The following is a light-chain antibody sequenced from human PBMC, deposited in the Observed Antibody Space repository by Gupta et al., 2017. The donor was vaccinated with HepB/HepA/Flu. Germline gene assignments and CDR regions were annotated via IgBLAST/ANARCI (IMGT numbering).Light chain of an antibody. CDR1: SSDVGGYNY. Sequence: QSALTQPASVSGSPGQPITISCTGTSSDVGGYNYVSWYQQHPGKAPKLMIYDVSNRPSGVSNRFSGSKSGNTASLTISGLQAEDEADYYCSSYTSSSTLAVFGGGTKLTVL. V-gene: IGLV2-14*03. CDR2: DVS. J-gene: IGLJ2*01. CDR3: SSYTSSSTLAV.